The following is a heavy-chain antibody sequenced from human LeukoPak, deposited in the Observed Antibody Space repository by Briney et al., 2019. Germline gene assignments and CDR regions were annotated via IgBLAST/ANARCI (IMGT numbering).Heavy chain of an antibody. CDR2: INHSGST. J-gene: IGHJ4*02. V-gene: IGHV4-34*01. Sequence: SETLSLICAVYGGSFSGYYWSWIRQPPGKGLEWIGEINHSGSTNYSPSLKSRVTISVDTSKNQFSLKLSSVTAADTAVYYCARLIRRVAVALDYWGQGTLVTVSS. CDR1: GGSFSGYY. D-gene: IGHD6-19*01. CDR3: ARLIRRVAVALDY.